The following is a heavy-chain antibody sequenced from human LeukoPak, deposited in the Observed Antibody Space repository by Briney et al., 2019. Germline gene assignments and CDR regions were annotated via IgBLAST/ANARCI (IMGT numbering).Heavy chain of an antibody. CDR2: IYHLGST. V-gene: IGHV4-38-2*02. CDR3: TRGRWLGELFASTGF. Sequence: SEPLSLTCSVSGFYISSGYHWGWIQQPPGKGLEWIGSIYHLGSTHYNPSLQSRVTMSVDTSKNQFSLKLTSVTAADTAVYYCTRGRWLGELFASTGFWGQGTLVTVSS. D-gene: IGHD3-10*01. J-gene: IGHJ4*02. CDR1: GFYISSGYH.